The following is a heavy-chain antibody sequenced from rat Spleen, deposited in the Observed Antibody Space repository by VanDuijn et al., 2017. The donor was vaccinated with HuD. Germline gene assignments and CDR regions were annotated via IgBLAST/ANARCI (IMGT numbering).Heavy chain of an antibody. D-gene: IGHD1-10*01. CDR3: ATDVTTDFDY. V-gene: IGHV5-19*01. CDR2: ISPSGGST. CDR1: GFTFSNYG. J-gene: IGHJ2*01. Sequence: EVQLVESGGGLVQPGRSLKLSCAASGFTFSNYGMAWVRQTPTKGLEWVASISPSGGSTYYRDSVKGRFTISRDNAKSTLYLQMDSLRSEDTATYYCATDVTTDFDYWGQGVMVTVSS.